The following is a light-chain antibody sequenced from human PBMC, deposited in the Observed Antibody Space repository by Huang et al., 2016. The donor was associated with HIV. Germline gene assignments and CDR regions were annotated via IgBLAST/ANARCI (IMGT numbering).Light chain of an antibody. CDR3: QQYNDWPRT. V-gene: IGKV3-15*01. CDR1: QGVGSK. CDR2: DAS. J-gene: IGKJ2*01. Sequence: EMVMTQSPDTLAVSLGERATLSCRASQGVGSKVAWYQQKPGQAPRLLIYDASTRVAGIPARFSGSGSETAFTLTIRSLQSEDFAVYYCQQYNDWPRTFGQGTKLEIK.